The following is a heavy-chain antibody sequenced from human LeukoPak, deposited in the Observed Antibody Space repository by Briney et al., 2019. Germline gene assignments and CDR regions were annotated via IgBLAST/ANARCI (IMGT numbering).Heavy chain of an antibody. CDR2: ISWNSDFI. CDR3: ARDSDIVTGSKSHFDY. CDR1: GFNFDDYT. Sequence: QAGGSLRLSCAASGFNFDDYTMHWVRQPPGKGLEWVSGISWNSDFIVYGDSVKGRFTISRDNAKNSLYLQMNSLRAEDTAVYYCARDSDIVTGSKSHFDYWGQGTLVTVSS. J-gene: IGHJ4*02. D-gene: IGHD3-9*01. V-gene: IGHV3-9*01.